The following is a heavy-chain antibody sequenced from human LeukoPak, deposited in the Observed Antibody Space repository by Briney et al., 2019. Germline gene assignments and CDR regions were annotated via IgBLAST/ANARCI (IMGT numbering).Heavy chain of an antibody. J-gene: IGHJ6*03. Sequence: SETLSLTCTISGGSVSDYYWSWIRQSPGKGLEWIGYIYHTGSTSYSPSLKSRVTMSVDTSKNQFSLKLSSVTAADTAVYYCARERARVWQWLAVEDYYYYYMDVWGKGTTVTISS. V-gene: IGHV4-59*02. CDR1: GGSVSDYY. CDR3: ARERARVWQWLAVEDYYYYYMDV. D-gene: IGHD6-19*01. CDR2: IYHTGST.